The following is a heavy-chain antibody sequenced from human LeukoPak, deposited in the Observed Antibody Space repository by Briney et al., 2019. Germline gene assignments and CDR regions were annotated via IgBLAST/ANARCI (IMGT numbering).Heavy chain of an antibody. Sequence: ASVKVPCKASGYTFTSYTMHWVRQAPGQRLEWMGWINTDNGNTKYSQKFQGRVTITRDTSASTAYMELSSLRSEDTAVYYCARAGYCSGGSCYTFDYWGQGTLVTVSS. V-gene: IGHV1-3*04. D-gene: IGHD2-15*01. J-gene: IGHJ4*02. CDR2: INTDNGNT. CDR3: ARAGYCSGGSCYTFDY. CDR1: GYTFTSYT.